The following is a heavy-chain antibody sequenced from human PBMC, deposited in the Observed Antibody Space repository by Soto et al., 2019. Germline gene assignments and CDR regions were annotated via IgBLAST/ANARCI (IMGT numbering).Heavy chain of an antibody. CDR1: GYTFTGYY. D-gene: IGHD4-17*01. CDR3: ARMFAPYGAISGRFDP. CDR2: INPNSGGT. Sequence: ASVKVSCKASGYTFTGYYMHWVRQAPGQGREWMGWINPNSGGTNYAQKFQGWVTMTRDTSISTAYMELSRLRSDDTAVYYCARMFAPYGAISGRFDPWGQGTLVTVSS. J-gene: IGHJ5*02. V-gene: IGHV1-2*04.